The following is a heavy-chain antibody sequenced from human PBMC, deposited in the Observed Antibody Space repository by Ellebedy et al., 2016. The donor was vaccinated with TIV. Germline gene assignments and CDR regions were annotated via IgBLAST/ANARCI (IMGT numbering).Heavy chain of an antibody. Sequence: PGGSLRLSCAASGFSFSNYAMSWVRQAPGKGPEWVSSISGSGDYTYYADSVKGRFSISRDNSKNTMYLQMNSLRPEDTAVYYCARGGRGGILVVPGAMDGPWGQGTLVTGSS. CDR3: ARGGRGGILVVPGAMDGP. CDR2: ISGSGDYT. D-gene: IGHD2-2*01. CDR1: GFSFSNYA. J-gene: IGHJ5*02. V-gene: IGHV3-23*01.